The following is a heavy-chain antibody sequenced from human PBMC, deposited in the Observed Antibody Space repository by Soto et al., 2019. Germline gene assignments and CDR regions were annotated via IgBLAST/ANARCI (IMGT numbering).Heavy chain of an antibody. Sequence: GGSLRLSCAGSGFNVMSYWMSWVRQAPGKGLEWVASVKEDGSELYYLHSVRGRFSISRDSAGNALHLTMNYLSAEDTGVYFCARDIGFDYVNWGQGIPVTSPQ. D-gene: IGHD3-16*01. CDR1: GFNVMSYW. CDR2: VKEDGSEL. J-gene: IGHJ4*02. CDR3: ARDIGFDYVN. V-gene: IGHV3-7*01.